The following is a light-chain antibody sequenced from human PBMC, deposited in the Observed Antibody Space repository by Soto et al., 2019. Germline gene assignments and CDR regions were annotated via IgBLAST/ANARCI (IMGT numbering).Light chain of an antibody. CDR3: MQTLQTPRT. Sequence: DIVMTQSPLSLPVTPGEAASISCRSSQSLLHSNGYNYLDWYLQKPGQSPQFLIYLGFNRSSGVPDRFSASGSGTDFTLKISRMEAEDVGVYYCMQTLQTPRTFGQGTKVEIK. V-gene: IGKV2-28*01. CDR2: LGF. CDR1: QSLLHSNGYNY. J-gene: IGKJ1*01.